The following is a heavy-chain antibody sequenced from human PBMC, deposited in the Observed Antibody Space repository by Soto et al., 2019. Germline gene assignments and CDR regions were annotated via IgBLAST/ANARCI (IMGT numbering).Heavy chain of an antibody. CDR1: SYSFMIGDYY. Sequence: LSLTCTVSSYSFMIGDYYWVLIRQPPGKGLEWVVYIYYSVSAYYNPSLKSRLSISIDTSMKQISLNLSSVTATDTAVYYCAREYPGSSGSFIDNWGQGTLVTVS. CDR2: IYYSVSA. D-gene: IGHD3-22*01. J-gene: IGHJ4*02. CDR3: AREYPGSSGSFIDN. V-gene: IGHV4-30-4*01.